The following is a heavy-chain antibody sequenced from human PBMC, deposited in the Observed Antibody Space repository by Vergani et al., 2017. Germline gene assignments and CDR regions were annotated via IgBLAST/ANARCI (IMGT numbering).Heavy chain of an antibody. CDR1: GYTFTSYA. D-gene: IGHD6-19*01. CDR2: INAGNGNT. J-gene: IGHJ4*02. V-gene: IGHV1-3*01. Sequence: QVQLVQSGAEVKKPGASVKVSCKASGYTFTSYAMHWVRQAPGQRLEWMGWINAGNGNTKYSQKFQGRVTITRDTSASTAYMELSSLRSEDTAVYYCARDQGAVAGXLGYWGQGTLVTVSS. CDR3: ARDQGAVAGXLGY.